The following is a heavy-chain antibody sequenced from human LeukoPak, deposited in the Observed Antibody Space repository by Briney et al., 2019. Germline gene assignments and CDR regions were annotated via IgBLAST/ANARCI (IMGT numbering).Heavy chain of an antibody. CDR2: IKQDGSEK. Sequence: GGSLRLSCAASGFTFSSYWMSWVRQAPGKGLEWVANIKQDGSEKYYVDSEKGRFTISRDNAKNSLYLQMNSLRAEDTAVYYCARSPPYSGSSSDFDYWGQGTLVTVSS. CDR3: ARSPPYSGSSSDFDY. CDR1: GFTFSSYW. D-gene: IGHD1-26*01. J-gene: IGHJ4*02. V-gene: IGHV3-7*01.